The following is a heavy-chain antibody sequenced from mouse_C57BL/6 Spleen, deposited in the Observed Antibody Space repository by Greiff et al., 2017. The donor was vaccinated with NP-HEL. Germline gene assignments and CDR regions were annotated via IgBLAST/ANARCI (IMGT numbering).Heavy chain of an antibody. Sequence: QVQLKESGAELARPGASVKMSCKASGYTFTSYTMHWVKQRPGQGLEWIGYINPSSGYTKYNQKFKDKATLTADKSSSTAYMQLSSLTSEDSAVYYCARSYYSNYEDYYAMDYWGQGTSVTVSS. J-gene: IGHJ4*01. CDR2: INPSSGYT. CDR1: GYTFTSYT. V-gene: IGHV1-4*01. D-gene: IGHD2-5*01. CDR3: ARSYYSNYEDYYAMDY.